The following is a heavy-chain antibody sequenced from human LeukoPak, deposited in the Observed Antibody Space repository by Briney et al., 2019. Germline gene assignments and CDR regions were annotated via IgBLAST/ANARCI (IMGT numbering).Heavy chain of an antibody. CDR2: ISSSSNYI. J-gene: IGHJ4*02. D-gene: IGHD3-10*01. Sequence: PGGSLRLSCTASGFAFSHHNMNWVRQAPGKGLEWVASISSSSNYIYYSDSVKGRFTISRDNAKNSLFLQMNGLRAEDTAVYYRARKQNRVRGVSDFDYWGQGTLVTVSS. V-gene: IGHV3-21*01. CDR3: ARKQNRVRGVSDFDY. CDR1: GFAFSHHN.